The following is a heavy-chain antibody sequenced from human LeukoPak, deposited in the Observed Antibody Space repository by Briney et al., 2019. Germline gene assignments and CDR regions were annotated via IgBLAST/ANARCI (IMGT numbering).Heavy chain of an antibody. V-gene: IGHV3-48*03. Sequence: GGSLRLSCAASGFTFSSYAMSWVRQAPGKGVEWVSAISSSGSTIYYADSVKGRFTISRDNAKNSLYLQMNSLRAEDTAVYYCAELGITMIGGVWGKGTTVTISS. CDR2: ISSSGSTI. D-gene: IGHD3-10*02. J-gene: IGHJ6*04. CDR3: AELGITMIGGV. CDR1: GFTFSSYA.